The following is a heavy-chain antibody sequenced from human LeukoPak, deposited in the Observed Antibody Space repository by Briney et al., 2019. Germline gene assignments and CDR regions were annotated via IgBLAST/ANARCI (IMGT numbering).Heavy chain of an antibody. CDR3: ARERIAARRNWFDP. Sequence: KPSETLSLTCTVSGGSITNYYWSWIRQPPGKGLEWIGSIHYSGSTNYNPSLKSRVTISVDTSKNQFSLKLSSVTAADTAVYYCARERIAARRNWFDPWGQGTLVTVSS. V-gene: IGHV4-59*13. J-gene: IGHJ5*02. D-gene: IGHD6-6*01. CDR1: GGSITNYY. CDR2: IHYSGST.